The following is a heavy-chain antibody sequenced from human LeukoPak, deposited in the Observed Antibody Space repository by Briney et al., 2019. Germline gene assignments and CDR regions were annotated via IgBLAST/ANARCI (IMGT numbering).Heavy chain of an antibody. J-gene: IGHJ4*02. CDR1: GGTFSSYA. D-gene: IGHD3-3*01. V-gene: IGHV1-69*05. CDR3: ARGPDDFWSGYYLLDY. Sequence: GASVKVSCKASGGTFSSYANSWVRQAPGQGLEWMGGIIPIFGTANYAQKFQGRVTITTDESTSTAYMELSSLRSEDTAVYYCARGPDDFWSGYYLLDYWGQGTLVTVSS. CDR2: IIPIFGTA.